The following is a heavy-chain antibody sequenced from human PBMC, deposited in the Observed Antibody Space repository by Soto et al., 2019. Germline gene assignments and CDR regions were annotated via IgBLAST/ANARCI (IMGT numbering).Heavy chain of an antibody. Sequence: GGSLRLSCAASGFTFSSYAMHWVRQAPGKGLEWVAVISYDGSNKYYADSVKGRFTISRDNSKNTLYLQMNSLRAEDTAVYYCARVSVLLWFGDVLDVWGQGTTVTVSS. CDR3: ARVSVLLWFGDVLDV. CDR2: ISYDGSNK. CDR1: GFTFSSYA. D-gene: IGHD3-10*01. V-gene: IGHV3-30-3*01. J-gene: IGHJ6*02.